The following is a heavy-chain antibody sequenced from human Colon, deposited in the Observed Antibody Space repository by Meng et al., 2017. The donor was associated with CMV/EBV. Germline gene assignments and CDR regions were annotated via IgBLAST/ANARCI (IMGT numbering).Heavy chain of an antibody. V-gene: IGHV4-61*01. CDR3: ASGYYDFWSGYSNNWFDP. CDR2: IYYSGST. J-gene: IGHJ5*02. Sequence: VSSGSYDWSWIRQPPGKGLEWIGYIYYSGSTNYNPSLKSRVTISVDTSKNQFSLKLSSVTAADTAVYYCASGYYDFWSGYSNNWFDPWGQGTLVTVSS. CDR1: VSSGSYD. D-gene: IGHD3-3*01.